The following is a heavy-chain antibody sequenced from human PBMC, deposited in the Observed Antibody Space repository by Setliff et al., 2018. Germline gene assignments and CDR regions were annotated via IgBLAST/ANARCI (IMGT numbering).Heavy chain of an antibody. CDR3: VRNPLGPEASTPGGY. V-gene: IGHV1-8*01. J-gene: IGHJ4*01. D-gene: IGHD3-16*01. CDR1: GYSFISYD. CDR2: MNPESDNT. Sequence: GASVKVSCKASGYSFISYDINWVRQAPGQGLEWMGWMNPESDNTGYAQKFQGRVTMTGNASINTAYMELTSLTSEDTAVYYCVRNPLGPEASTPGGYWGHGTLVTVSS.